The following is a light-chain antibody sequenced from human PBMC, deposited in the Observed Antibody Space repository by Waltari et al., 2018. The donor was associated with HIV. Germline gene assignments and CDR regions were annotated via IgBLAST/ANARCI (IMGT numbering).Light chain of an antibody. Sequence: QSALTQPASVSGSLGQSITISCTGTTSDIGGYDYVSWYQHHPGKAPKLLIYEGNNPPAGVSNRFSGSKSDTTASLTISGRQTEDEADYYCSSYTSTRNSDVFGTGTNVIVL. J-gene: IGLJ1*01. CDR3: SSYTSTRNSDV. CDR1: TSDIGGYDY. V-gene: IGLV2-14*01. CDR2: EGN.